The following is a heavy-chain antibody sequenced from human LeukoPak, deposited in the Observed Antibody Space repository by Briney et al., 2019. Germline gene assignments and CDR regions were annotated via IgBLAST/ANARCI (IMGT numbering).Heavy chain of an antibody. J-gene: IGHJ6*03. CDR1: GYTFTGYY. CDR3: ARAGVLDYYYYMDV. D-gene: IGHD2/OR15-2a*01. V-gene: IGHV1-2*02. Sequence: ASVKVSCKASGYTFTGYYMHWVRQAPGQGLEWMGWINPNSGGTNYAQKFQGRVTMTRDTSISTAYMELSRLRSDDTAVYYCARAGVLDYYYYMDVWGEGTTVTISS. CDR2: INPNSGGT.